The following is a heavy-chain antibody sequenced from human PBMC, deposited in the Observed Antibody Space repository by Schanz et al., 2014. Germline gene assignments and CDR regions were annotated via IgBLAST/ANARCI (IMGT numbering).Heavy chain of an antibody. CDR3: ARGYGDSPTDF. Sequence: QVQLVQSGAEVRKPGSSVKVSCTASGGTFSSFGINWVRQAPGQGLEWMGRIIPSLGIANYAQKFQGRVTITADRSTSTAYMELSSLRSEDTAVYYCARGYGDSPTDFWGQGTLVTVSS. CDR2: IIPSLGIA. D-gene: IGHD4-17*01. CDR1: GGTFSSFG. V-gene: IGHV1-69*04. J-gene: IGHJ4*02.